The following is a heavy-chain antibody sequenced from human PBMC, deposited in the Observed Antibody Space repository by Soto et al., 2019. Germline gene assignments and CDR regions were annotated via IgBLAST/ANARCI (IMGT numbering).Heavy chain of an antibody. CDR2: VNPSGGHT. D-gene: IGHD2-21*02. CDR3: ARGGLVVVVTAALDY. CDR1: GDTFSDYY. J-gene: IGHJ4*02. Sequence: QVQLMQSGAEVKKPGASVKVSCKASGDTFSDYYIHWVRQAPGQGLEWMGTVNPSGGHTTYSQHFLGRVTITRDTSTSTLHMELTSLTSEDTAVYYCARGGLVVVVTAALDYWGQGTLVTVSS. V-gene: IGHV1-46*01.